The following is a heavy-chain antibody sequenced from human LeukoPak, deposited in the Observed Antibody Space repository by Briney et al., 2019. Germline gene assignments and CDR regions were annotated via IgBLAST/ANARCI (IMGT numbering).Heavy chain of an antibody. J-gene: IGHJ3*02. CDR1: EFTFSDHY. V-gene: IGHV3-72*01. CDR2: SRDKANRYSP. CDR3: VNRGYPAAFDI. Sequence: PGGSLRLSCAASEFTFSDHYMDWVRQAPGKGLEWVGRSRDKANRYSPEYAASVEGRFTVSRDDSKNLFYLQMNSHRTEDTAVYYCVNRGYPAAFDIWGQGTVVTVSS. D-gene: IGHD5-18*01.